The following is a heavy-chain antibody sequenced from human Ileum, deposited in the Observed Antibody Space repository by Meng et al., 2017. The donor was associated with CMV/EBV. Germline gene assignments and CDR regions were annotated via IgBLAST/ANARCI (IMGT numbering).Heavy chain of an antibody. CDR1: GYSISSGYY. J-gene: IGHJ6*02. Sequence: AGSLRLSCTVSGYSISSGYYWGWIRQPPGKGLEWIGSIYHSGSTYYNPSLKSRVTISVDTSKHQFSLKLSSVTAADTAVYYCASGHDYGALYGMDVWGQGTMVTVSS. CDR3: ASGHDYGALYGMDV. D-gene: IGHD4-17*01. CDR2: IYHSGST. V-gene: IGHV4-38-2*02.